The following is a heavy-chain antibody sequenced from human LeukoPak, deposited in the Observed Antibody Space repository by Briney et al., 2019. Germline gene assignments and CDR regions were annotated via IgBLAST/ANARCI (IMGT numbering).Heavy chain of an antibody. V-gene: IGHV1-8*03. J-gene: IGHJ4*02. D-gene: IGHD3-3*01. CDR3: ARIAHYYDFWSGYYPKYYFDY. Sequence: ASVKVSCKASGYTFTSYDINWVRQATGQGLEWMGWMNPNSGNTGYAQKFQGRVTITRNTSISTAYMELSSLRSEDTAVYYCARIAHYYDFWSGYYPKYYFDYWGQGTLVTVSS. CDR1: GYTFTSYD. CDR2: MNPNSGNT.